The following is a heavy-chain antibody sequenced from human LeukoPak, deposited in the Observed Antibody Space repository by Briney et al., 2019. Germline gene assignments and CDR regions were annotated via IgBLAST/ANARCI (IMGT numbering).Heavy chain of an antibody. CDR1: GGSFSSGLYY. Sequence: SETLSLTCSVSGGSFSSGLYYWTWIRQPAGKGLEWIGRIYISGSTNYNPSLKSRVTISRDTSKNEFSLKLSSVTAADTAVYYCARDSRRDGYNLDYWGRGTLVTVSS. J-gene: IGHJ4*02. CDR2: IYISGST. V-gene: IGHV4-61*02. CDR3: ARDSRRDGYNLDY. D-gene: IGHD5-24*01.